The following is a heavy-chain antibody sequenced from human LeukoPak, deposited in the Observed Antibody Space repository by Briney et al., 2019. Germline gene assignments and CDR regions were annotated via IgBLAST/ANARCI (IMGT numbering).Heavy chain of an antibody. V-gene: IGHV3-33*08. CDR1: GFTFNNYE. CDR3: ARVMGSGGSWRGYYYYGMDV. J-gene: IGHJ6*02. CDR2: IWYDGSNT. Sequence: PGGSLTLSCATSGFTFNNYEMNWVRQAPGKGLEWVAVIWYDGSNTNYAASVKGRFTISRDNSKNTLYLQMNSLRAEDTAVYYCARVMGSGGSWRGYYYYGMDVWGQGTTVTVSS. D-gene: IGHD2-15*01.